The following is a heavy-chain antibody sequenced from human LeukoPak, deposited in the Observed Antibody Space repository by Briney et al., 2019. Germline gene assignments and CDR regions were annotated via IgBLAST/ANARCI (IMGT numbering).Heavy chain of an antibody. J-gene: IGHJ6*02. D-gene: IGHD4-11*01. CDR1: GFTFSSYW. CDR3: ARTMTTVTTASGYYYYYYGMDV. Sequence: GGSLRLSCAASGFTFSSYWMPWVRQAPGKGLVWVSRINSDGSSTSYADSVKGRFTISRDNAKNTLYLQMNSLRAEGTAVYYCARTMTTVTTASGYYYYYYGMDVWGQGTTVTVSS. V-gene: IGHV3-74*01. CDR2: INSDGSST.